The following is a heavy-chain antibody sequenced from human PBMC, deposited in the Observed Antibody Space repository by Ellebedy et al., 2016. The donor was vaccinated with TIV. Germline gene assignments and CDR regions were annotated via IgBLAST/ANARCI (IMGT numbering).Heavy chain of an antibody. CDR1: GFSFSGYA. D-gene: IGHD5-24*01. CDR2: ISGSGATP. CDR3: AKGNRDYNWYYFDN. J-gene: IGHJ4*02. V-gene: IGHV3-23*01. Sequence: GESLKISCAASGFSFSGYAMSWVRQAPGKGLEWVSGISGSGATPQYADSVKGRFTISRDNSENTLYVQMNSLRAEDTAVYYCAKGNRDYNWYYFDNWGQGTLVTVSS.